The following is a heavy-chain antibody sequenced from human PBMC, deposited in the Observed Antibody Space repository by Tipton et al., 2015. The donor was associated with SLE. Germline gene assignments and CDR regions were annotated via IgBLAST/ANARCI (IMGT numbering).Heavy chain of an antibody. CDR3: ARDISEVGATTPYDAFDI. Sequence: TLSLTCTVSGGSISSSSYYWGWIRQPPGKGLEWIGYIYYSGSTNYNPSLKSRVTISVDTSKNQFSLKLSSVTAADTAVYYCARDISEVGATTPYDAFDIWGQGTMVTVSS. CDR2: IYYSGST. D-gene: IGHD1-26*01. J-gene: IGHJ3*02. V-gene: IGHV4-61*01. CDR1: GGSISSSSYY.